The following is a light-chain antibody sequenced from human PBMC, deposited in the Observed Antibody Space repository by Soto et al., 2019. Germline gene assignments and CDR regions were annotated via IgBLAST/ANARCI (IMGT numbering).Light chain of an antibody. Sequence: EIVMTQSPATLSVSPGERATLSCRVSQSVSSNLAWYQQKPGQAPRLIVFGASTRATGIPDRFSGSGSGTLFTLTVSSLQSEDLAVYYCHQYNNWPLTFGGGTKVEIK. CDR2: GAS. CDR3: HQYNNWPLT. V-gene: IGKV3-15*01. J-gene: IGKJ4*01. CDR1: QSVSSN.